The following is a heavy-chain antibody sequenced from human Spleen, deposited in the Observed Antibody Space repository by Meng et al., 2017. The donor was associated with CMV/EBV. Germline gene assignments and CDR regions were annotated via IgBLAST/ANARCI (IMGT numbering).Heavy chain of an antibody. CDR3: ARVGGCSSTSCYNSYYYYGMDV. CDR1: GYTLIELS. D-gene: IGHD2-2*01. V-gene: IGHV1-2*02. CDR2: INPNSGGT. Sequence: ASVKVSCKVSGYTLIELSRHWVRQAPGKGLEWMGWINPNSGGTNYAQKFQGRVTMTRDTSISTAYMELSRLRSDDTAVYYCARVGGCSSTSCYNSYYYYGMDVWGQGTTVTVSS. J-gene: IGHJ6*02.